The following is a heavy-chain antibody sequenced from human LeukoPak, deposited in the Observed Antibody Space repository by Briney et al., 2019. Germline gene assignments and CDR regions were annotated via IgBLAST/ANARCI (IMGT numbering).Heavy chain of an antibody. CDR1: GYSISSGYH. D-gene: IGHD3-22*01. J-gene: IGHJ1*01. CDR3: ARVVQSTDSSGFYLPEYFQH. CDR2: IYHSGST. V-gene: IGHV4-38-2*02. Sequence: SETLSLTCTVSGYSISSGYHWGWIRQPPGKGLEWIGSIYHSGSTYYNPSLKSRATISVDTSKNQFSLKLRSVTAADTAVYYCARVVQSTDSSGFYLPEYFQHWGQGTLVTVSS.